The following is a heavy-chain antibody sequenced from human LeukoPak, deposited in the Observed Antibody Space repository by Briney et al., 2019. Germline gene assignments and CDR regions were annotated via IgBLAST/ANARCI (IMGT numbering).Heavy chain of an antibody. D-gene: IGHD2-15*01. J-gene: IGHJ4*02. V-gene: IGHV1-24*01. CDR2: FDPEDGET. Sequence: ASVKVSCKVSGYTLTELSMHWVRQAPGKGLEWMGGFDPEDGETIYAQKFQGRVTMTEDTSTDTAYMELSSLRSEDTAVYYCATAQFAGYCSGGSCYQYYFDYWGQGTLVTVSS. CDR3: ATAQFAGYCSGGSCYQYYFDY. CDR1: GYTLTELS.